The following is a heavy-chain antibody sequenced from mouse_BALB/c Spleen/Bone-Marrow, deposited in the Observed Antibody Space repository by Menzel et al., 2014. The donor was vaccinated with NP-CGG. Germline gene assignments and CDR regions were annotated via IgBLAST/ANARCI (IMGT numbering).Heavy chain of an antibody. D-gene: IGHD1-2*01. CDR2: IDPANGNT. CDR3: ARGGTTATWYFDV. Sequence: VQLKESGAELVKPGASVKLSCTASGFNIKDTYMHWVKQRPEQGLEWIGRIDPANGNTKYDPKFQGKATIIADTSSNTAYLQLSSLTSEDTAVYYCARGGTTATWYFDVWGAGTTVTVSS. V-gene: IGHV14-3*02. J-gene: IGHJ1*01. CDR1: GFNIKDTY.